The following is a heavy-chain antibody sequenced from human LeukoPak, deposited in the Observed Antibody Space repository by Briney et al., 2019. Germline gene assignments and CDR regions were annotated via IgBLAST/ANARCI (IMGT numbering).Heavy chain of an antibody. V-gene: IGHV1-69*06. CDR1: GGTFSSYA. CDR2: IIPIFGTA. D-gene: IGHD3-10*01. CDR3: ARVYGSGSYYDY. J-gene: IGHJ4*02. Sequence: GASVKVSCKVSGGTFSSYAISWVRQAPGQGLEWMGGIIPIFGTANYAQKFQGRVTITADKSTSTAYMELSSLRSEDTAVYYCARVYGSGSYYDYWGQGTLVTVSS.